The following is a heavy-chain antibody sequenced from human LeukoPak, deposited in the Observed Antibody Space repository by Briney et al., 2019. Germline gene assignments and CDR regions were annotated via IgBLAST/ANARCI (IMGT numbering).Heavy chain of an antibody. CDR3: ATFVGATTPPIDY. Sequence: GGSLRLXCAASGFTFSSYGMQWVRQAPGKGLEWVAFIRYDGSNKYYADSVKGRFTISRDNSKNTLHLQMNSLRGEDTAVYYCATFVGATTPPIDYWGQGTLVTVSS. V-gene: IGHV3-30*02. D-gene: IGHD1-26*01. J-gene: IGHJ4*02. CDR1: GFTFSSYG. CDR2: IRYDGSNK.